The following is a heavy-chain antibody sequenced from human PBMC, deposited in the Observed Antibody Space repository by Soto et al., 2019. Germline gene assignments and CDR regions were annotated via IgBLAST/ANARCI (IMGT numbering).Heavy chain of an antibody. CDR3: ARGSIFGDYYYGMDV. CDR2: IYYSGST. V-gene: IGHV4-31*03. J-gene: IGHJ6*02. Sequence: SETLSLTCTVSGGSISSGGYYWSWIRQHPGKGLEWIGYIYYSGSTYYYPSLKSRVTISVDTSKNQFSLKLSSVTAADTAVYYCARGSIFGDYYYGMDVWGQGTTVTVSS. CDR1: GGSISSGGYY. D-gene: IGHD3-3*01.